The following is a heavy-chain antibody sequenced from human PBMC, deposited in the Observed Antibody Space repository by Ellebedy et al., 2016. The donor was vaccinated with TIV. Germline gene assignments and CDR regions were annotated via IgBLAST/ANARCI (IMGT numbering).Heavy chain of an antibody. CDR1: GYTFTSYG. D-gene: IGHD6-6*01. CDR3: ARANNKGSSSSSPGGY. V-gene: IGHV1-18*01. Sequence: AASVKVSCKASGYTFTSYGISWVRQAPGQGLEWMGWISAYNGNTNYAQKLQGRVTMTTDTSTSTAYMELRSLRSDDTAVYYCARANNKGSSSSSPGGYWGQGTLVTVSS. J-gene: IGHJ4*02. CDR2: ISAYNGNT.